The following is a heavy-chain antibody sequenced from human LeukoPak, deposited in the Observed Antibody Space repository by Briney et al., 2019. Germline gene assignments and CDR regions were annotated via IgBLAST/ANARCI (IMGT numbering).Heavy chain of an antibody. Sequence: GGSLRLSCAASGFTFSSYSMNWVRQAPGKGLEWVSSISSSSSYIYYADSVKGRFTISRDNAKNSLYLQMNSLRAEDTAVYYCARASGYTSGWYDDAFDIWGQGTMVTVSS. J-gene: IGHJ3*02. CDR3: ARASGYTSGWYDDAFDI. CDR2: ISSSSSYI. V-gene: IGHV3-21*01. D-gene: IGHD6-19*01. CDR1: GFTFSSYS.